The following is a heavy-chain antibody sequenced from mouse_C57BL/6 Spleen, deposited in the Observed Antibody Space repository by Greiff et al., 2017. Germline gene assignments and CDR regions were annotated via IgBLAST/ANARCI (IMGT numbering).Heavy chain of an antibody. J-gene: IGHJ2*01. V-gene: IGHV1-52*01. D-gene: IGHD1-1*01. CDR2: IDPSDSET. Sequence: QVQLQQPGAELVRPGSSVKLSCKASGYTFTSYWMHWVKQRPIQGLEWIGNIDPSDSETHYNQKFKDKATLTVDKSSSTAYMQLSSLTSEDSAVYYCARSGIPTGVGYWGQGTTLTVSS. CDR1: GYTFTSYW. CDR3: ARSGIPTGVGY.